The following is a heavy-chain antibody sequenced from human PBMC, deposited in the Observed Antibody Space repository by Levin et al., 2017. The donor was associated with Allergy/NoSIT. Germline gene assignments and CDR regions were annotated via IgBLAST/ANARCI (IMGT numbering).Heavy chain of an antibody. CDR3: ARFVVTPVSYFYMDV. CDR2: ISTHNGNT. J-gene: IGHJ6*03. D-gene: IGHD2-2*01. V-gene: IGHV1-18*01. CDR1: GYTFKNYG. Sequence: GESLKISCKASGYTFKNYGISWVRQAPGQGLEWMGWISTHNGNTNYAQSFQGRVTMTTDTFTSTADMELRSLIDDDAGVYYCARFVVTPVSYFYMDVWGKGTTVTVTS.